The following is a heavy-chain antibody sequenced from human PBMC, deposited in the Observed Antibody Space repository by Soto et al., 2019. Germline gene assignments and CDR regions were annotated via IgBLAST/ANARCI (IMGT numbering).Heavy chain of an antibody. J-gene: IGHJ5*02. CDR3: AKVEYYDFPNSSDP. Sequence: PGGSVRLSCATSGFTFRTYAMSWVRQAPGKGLEWVSVISGSGGSTYYADFVKGRFTISRDNSKNTLYVQMNSLRAEDTAVYYCAKVEYYDFPNSSDPQGQGPIGTVSS. CDR1: GFTFRTYA. CDR2: ISGSGGST. V-gene: IGHV3-23*01. D-gene: IGHD3-3*01.